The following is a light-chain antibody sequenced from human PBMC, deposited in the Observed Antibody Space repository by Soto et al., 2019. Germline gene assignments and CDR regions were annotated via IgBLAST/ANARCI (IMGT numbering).Light chain of an antibody. CDR2: GAS. J-gene: IGKJ1*01. V-gene: IGKV3-20*01. CDR3: QQYSRSPGT. CDR1: QSVSSTF. Sequence: EIVLTQSPGTLSLSPGERGTLSCRASQSVSSTFLAWYQQKPGQAPRLLIYGASSRATGIPDRFSGSGSGTDFILTISRLEPEDFAMYYCQQYSRSPGTFGQGTKV.